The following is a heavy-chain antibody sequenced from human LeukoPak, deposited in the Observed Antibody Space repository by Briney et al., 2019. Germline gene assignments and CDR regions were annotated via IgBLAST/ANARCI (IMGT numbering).Heavy chain of an antibody. J-gene: IGHJ5*02. CDR1: GGSISSSSYY. CDR3: ARDAHCTGVSCYSPYNWFDP. D-gene: IGHD2-15*01. CDR2: IYFSGTT. Sequence: SETLSLTCTVSGGSISSSSYYWGWIRQPPGKGLEWIGSIYFSGTTYYNPSLQSRVTISVDTAKNQFSLKVTSVTAADTAAYYCARDAHCTGVSCYSPYNWFDPWGQGTLVTASS. V-gene: IGHV4-39*07.